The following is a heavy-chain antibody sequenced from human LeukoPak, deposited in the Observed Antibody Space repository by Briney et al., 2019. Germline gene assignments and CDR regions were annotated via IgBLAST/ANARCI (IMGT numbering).Heavy chain of an antibody. CDR2: IYYSGST. J-gene: IGHJ4*02. CDR1: GGSISSYY. Sequence: SETLSLTCTVSGGSISSYYWSWIRQPPGKGLEWIGYIYYSGSTNYNPSLKSRVTISVDTSKNQFSLKLSSVTAADTAVYYCALHSIAAAGDPLWGQGTLVTVSS. D-gene: IGHD6-13*01. CDR3: ALHSIAAAGDPL. V-gene: IGHV4-59*08.